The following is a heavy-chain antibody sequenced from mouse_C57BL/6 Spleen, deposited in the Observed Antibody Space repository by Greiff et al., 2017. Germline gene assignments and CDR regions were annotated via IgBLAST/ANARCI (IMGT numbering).Heavy chain of an antibody. J-gene: IGHJ3*01. Sequence: QVQLQQSGPGLVQPSQSLSITCTVSGFSLTSYGVHWVRQPPGKGLEWLGVLWSGGIPDYNAAFISRLSISKDNSKSQVFFKMNSLQADDTAIYYCAKDYDYDGFAYWGQGTLVTVSA. V-gene: IGHV2-4*01. D-gene: IGHD2-4*01. CDR2: LWSGGIP. CDR3: AKDYDYDGFAY. CDR1: GFSLTSYG.